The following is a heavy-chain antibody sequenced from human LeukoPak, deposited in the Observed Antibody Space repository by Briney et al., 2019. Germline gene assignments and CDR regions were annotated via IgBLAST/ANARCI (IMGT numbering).Heavy chain of an antibody. CDR3: ARGYSSGWGHFDY. CDR1: GFSFSSYS. V-gene: IGHV3-21*01. J-gene: IGHJ4*02. CDR2: ISASGNYI. Sequence: GGSLRLSCAAPGFSFSSYSMNWVRQAPGRGLEWVSSISASGNYIYYADSVKGRFTISRDSAENSLYLQMNSLRAEDTAVYYCARGYSSGWGHFDYWGQGTLVTVSS. D-gene: IGHD6-19*01.